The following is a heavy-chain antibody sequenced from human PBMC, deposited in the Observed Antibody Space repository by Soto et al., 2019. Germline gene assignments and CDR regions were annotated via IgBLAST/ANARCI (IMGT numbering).Heavy chain of an antibody. V-gene: IGHV3-23*01. D-gene: IGHD6-6*01. J-gene: IGHJ4*02. CDR2: ISGSGGST. CDR3: AKPEYSSSWPFDY. Sequence: GSPRLSCAASGFTFSSYAISWVRQAPGKGLEWVSAISGSGGSTYYADSVKGRFTISRDNSKNTLYLQMNSLRAEDTAVYYCAKPEYSSSWPFDYWGQGTLVTVSS. CDR1: GFTFSSYA.